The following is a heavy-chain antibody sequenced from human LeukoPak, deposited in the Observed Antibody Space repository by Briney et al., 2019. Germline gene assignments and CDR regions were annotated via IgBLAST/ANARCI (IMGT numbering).Heavy chain of an antibody. V-gene: IGHV1-18*01. CDR1: TSQ. J-gene: IGHJ5*01. CDR2: IGSYEGDT. CDR3: ARDFWNFYDSSGYYRDFDS. D-gene: IGHD3-22*01. Sequence: GASVKVSCKATSQISCVRQSPGQGLEWMGWIGSYEGDTYYAQKFQGRVNVTTDTSTNTAYIELRNLRSDDTAVYYCARDFWNFYDSSGYYRDFDSWGQGTLVTVSS.